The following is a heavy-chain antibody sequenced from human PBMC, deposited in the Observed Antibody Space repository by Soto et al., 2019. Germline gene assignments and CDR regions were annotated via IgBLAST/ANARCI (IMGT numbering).Heavy chain of an antibody. CDR3: ARPVNRAFDI. D-gene: IGHD4-17*01. J-gene: IGHJ3*02. V-gene: IGHV4-39*01. CDR1: GGSISSSSYY. Sequence: QLQLQESGPGLVKTSETLSLTCTVSGGSISSSSYYWSWIRQSPGKGLEWIGSIYYSGSTYYNPSRKSRVIISDDTSKNQFSLKLTSVTAADTAVYYFARPVNRAFDIWRQGTMVTVSS. CDR2: IYYSGST.